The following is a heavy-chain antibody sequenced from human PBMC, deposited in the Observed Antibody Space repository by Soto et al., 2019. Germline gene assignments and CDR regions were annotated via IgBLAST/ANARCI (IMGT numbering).Heavy chain of an antibody. D-gene: IGHD6-13*01. Sequence: EVQLVESGGGLVQPGGSLRLSCAASGFTLSSYDMHWVRQAAGKTLEWVSAIGVPGDPFYPDSVKGRFTISRENARNSLYLQTNSLRAGDTAVYYCARGQRAEAGSWYFDSWGQGTLVTVSS. J-gene: IGHJ4*02. CDR2: IGVPGDP. V-gene: IGHV3-13*05. CDR1: GFTLSSYD. CDR3: ARGQRAEAGSWYFDS.